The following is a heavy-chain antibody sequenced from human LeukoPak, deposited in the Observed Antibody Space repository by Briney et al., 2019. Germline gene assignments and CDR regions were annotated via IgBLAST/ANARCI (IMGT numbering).Heavy chain of an antibody. CDR2: ISSSSSYV. CDR3: ARDHLYYFDY. V-gene: IGHV3-21*01. J-gene: IGHJ4*02. Sequence: GGSLRLSCAASGFTFSSYSMNWVRQAPGKGLEWVSSISSSSSYVYYADSVKGRFTISRDNSKNTLYLQMNSLRAEDTAVYYCARDHLYYFDYWGQGTLVTVSS. CDR1: GFTFSSYS.